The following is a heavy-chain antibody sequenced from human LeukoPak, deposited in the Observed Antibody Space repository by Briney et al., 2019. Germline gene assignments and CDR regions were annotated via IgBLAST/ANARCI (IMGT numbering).Heavy chain of an antibody. Sequence: ASVKVSCKASGYTFTGYYMHWVRQAPGQGLEWMGWINPNSGGTNYAQKFQGRVTMTRDTSISTAYMELSRLRSDDTAVYYCARQWITLARAMYYYYGMDVWGQGTTVTVSS. D-gene: IGHD5-12*01. CDR2: INPNSGGT. CDR1: GYTFTGYY. CDR3: ARQWITLARAMYYYYGMDV. J-gene: IGHJ6*02. V-gene: IGHV1-2*02.